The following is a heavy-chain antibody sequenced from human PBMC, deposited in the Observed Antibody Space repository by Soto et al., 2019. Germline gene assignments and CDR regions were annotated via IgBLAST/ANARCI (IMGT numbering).Heavy chain of an antibody. CDR1: GASISSGGYY. J-gene: IGHJ2*01. CDR3: ASRAPTGDSAWYFGL. CDR2: IYYSGST. D-gene: IGHD2-21*02. Sequence: QVQLQESGPGLVKPSQTLSLTCTVSGASISSGGYYWSWIRQHPGEGLEWIGYIYYSGSTSYNPALKSRLIISLNTSKNQSSLRLDSVTAADTAVYYCASRAPTGDSAWYFGLWGRGTMVTVSS. V-gene: IGHV4-31*03.